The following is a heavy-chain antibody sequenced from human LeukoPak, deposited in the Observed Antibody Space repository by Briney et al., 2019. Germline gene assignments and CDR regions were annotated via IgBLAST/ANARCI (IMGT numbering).Heavy chain of an antibody. D-gene: IGHD6-6*01. V-gene: IGHV4-59*01. Sequence: SETLSLTCTVSGSSISSYYWSWIRQPPGKGLEWIGYIYYSGSTNYNPSLKSRVTISVDTSKNQFSLKLSSVTAADTAVYYCARVPEARLTPYHWFDPWGQGTLVTVPS. CDR3: ARVPEARLTPYHWFDP. J-gene: IGHJ5*02. CDR2: IYYSGST. CDR1: GSSISSYY.